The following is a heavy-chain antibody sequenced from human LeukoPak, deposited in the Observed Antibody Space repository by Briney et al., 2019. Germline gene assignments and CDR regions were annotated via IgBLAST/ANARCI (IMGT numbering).Heavy chain of an antibody. CDR2: IYHSGST. Sequence: PSETLSLTCTVSGGSISSGGYYWSWIRQPPGKGLEWIGYIYHSGSTYYNPSLKSRVTISVDRSKNQFSLKLSSVTAADTAVYYCARDHDILMIELGMDVWGQGTTVTVSS. J-gene: IGHJ6*02. CDR1: GGSISSGGYY. D-gene: IGHD3-9*01. CDR3: ARDHDILMIELGMDV. V-gene: IGHV4-30-2*01.